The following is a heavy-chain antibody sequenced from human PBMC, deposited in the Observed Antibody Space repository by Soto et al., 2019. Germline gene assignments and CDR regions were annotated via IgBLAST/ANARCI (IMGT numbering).Heavy chain of an antibody. CDR3: AHRHIEDVLATTIGWFDP. Sequence: QITLKESGPTLVKPTETLTLTCDFSGFSLSTGGVGVGWIRQSPGKALEWLALIYWDGDKRYSASLKRRLTITHDTSKNQVILRMTNMDPLDTGTYYCAHRHIEDVLATTIGWFDPWGQGTLVTVSS. J-gene: IGHJ5*02. D-gene: IGHD2-8*02. CDR2: IYWDGDK. V-gene: IGHV2-5*02. CDR1: GFSLSTGGVG.